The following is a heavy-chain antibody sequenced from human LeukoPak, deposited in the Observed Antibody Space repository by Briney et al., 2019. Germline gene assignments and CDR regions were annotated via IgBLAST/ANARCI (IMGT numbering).Heavy chain of an antibody. Sequence: PGGSLRLSCAASGFTFSNYWMYWVRQPPGEGLVWVSRMNTDGSTTSYADSVKGRFTISRDNARNTLYLQMNSLRPEDTAVYYCVRDKGRVPFSSGWIDYWGQGTLVTVSS. CDR3: VRDKGRVPFSSGWIDY. CDR1: GFTFSNYW. CDR2: MNTDGSTT. D-gene: IGHD6-19*01. V-gene: IGHV3-74*01. J-gene: IGHJ4*02.